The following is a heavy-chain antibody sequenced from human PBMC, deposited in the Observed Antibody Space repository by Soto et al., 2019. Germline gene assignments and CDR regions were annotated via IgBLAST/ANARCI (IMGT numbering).Heavy chain of an antibody. Sequence: PGGSLRLSCAASGFSFSNYAMHWVRQAPGKGLEWVAVIAYDGSNKYYADSVKGRFTISRDNSKNTLYLQMNSLRAEDTAVYYCAKDLFGDILTGPFDYWGQGTLVTVSS. CDR3: AKDLFGDILTGPFDY. CDR2: IAYDGSNK. J-gene: IGHJ4*02. D-gene: IGHD3-9*01. CDR1: GFSFSNYA. V-gene: IGHV3-30*04.